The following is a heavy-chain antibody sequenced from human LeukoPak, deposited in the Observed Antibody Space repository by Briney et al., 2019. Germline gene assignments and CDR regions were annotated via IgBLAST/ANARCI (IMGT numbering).Heavy chain of an antibody. J-gene: IGHJ4*02. Sequence: GESLKISCKGSGNSFTSYWIGWVRQMPGKGLEWMGIIYPGDSDTRYSPSFQGQVTISADKSISTAYLQWSSLKASDTAIYYCARRGYYGSGSYPIHLDYWGQGTLVTVSS. CDR3: ARRGYYGSGSYPIHLDY. V-gene: IGHV5-51*01. CDR2: IYPGDSDT. CDR1: GNSFTSYW. D-gene: IGHD3-10*01.